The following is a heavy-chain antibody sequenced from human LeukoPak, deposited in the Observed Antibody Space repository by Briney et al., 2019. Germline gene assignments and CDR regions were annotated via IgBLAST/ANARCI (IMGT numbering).Heavy chain of an antibody. D-gene: IGHD1-20*01. V-gene: IGHV3-7*01. Sequence: GALRLSCAASGFTFSSYWMSWVRQAPGKGLEWVANIKQDGSEKYYADSVKGRFTISRDNSKNTLYLQMNSLRAEDTAVYYCAKAGGITGTRSFDYWGQGTLVTVSS. CDR1: GFTFSSYW. CDR3: AKAGGITGTRSFDY. CDR2: IKQDGSEK. J-gene: IGHJ4*02.